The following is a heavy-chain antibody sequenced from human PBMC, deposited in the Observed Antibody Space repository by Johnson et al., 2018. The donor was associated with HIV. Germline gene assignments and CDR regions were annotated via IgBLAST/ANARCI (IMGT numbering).Heavy chain of an antibody. J-gene: IGHJ3*01. D-gene: IGHD5-24*01. Sequence: QMQLVESGGGLVQPGGSLRLSCAASGFTFSDYYMSWIRQAPGKGLEWVSYISSSRSNIYYADSVKGRFTISRDNSKNTLYLQMNSLRAEDTAVYYCARVGYNRWGAFELWGQGTMVTVSS. CDR2: ISSSRSNI. CDR1: GFTFSDYY. CDR3: ARVGYNRWGAFEL. V-gene: IGHV3-11*04.